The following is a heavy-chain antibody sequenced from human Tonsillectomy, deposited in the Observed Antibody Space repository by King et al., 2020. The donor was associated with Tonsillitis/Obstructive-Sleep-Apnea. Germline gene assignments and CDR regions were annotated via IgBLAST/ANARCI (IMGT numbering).Heavy chain of an antibody. CDR3: ARNCANSGPTVLDS. CDR2: IYYSGSA. Sequence: LQLQESGPGLVKPSETLSLTCTVSGGSISSSSYYWGWIRQPPGKGLEWVGSIYYSGSAYYTPSLQSRVTMSVDTSKNQFSLKLSSVTATDTAVYYCARNCANSGPTVLDSWRQGTLVTVSS. CDR1: GGSISSSSYY. V-gene: IGHV4-39*01. D-gene: IGHD4/OR15-4a*01. J-gene: IGHJ4*02.